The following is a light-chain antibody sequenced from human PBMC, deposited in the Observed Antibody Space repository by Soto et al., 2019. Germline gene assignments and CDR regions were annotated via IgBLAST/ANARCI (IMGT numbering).Light chain of an antibody. J-gene: IGKJ1*01. CDR2: DAS. CDR1: QSISSW. V-gene: IGKV1-5*01. CDR3: QQYNSYSQT. Sequence: DIPMTQSPSTLSPSVGDRVTITCRASQSISSWLAWYQQKPGKAPKLLIYDASSLESGVPSRFSGSGSGTEFTLTISSLQPDDFATYYCQQYNSYSQTFGQGTKVDIK.